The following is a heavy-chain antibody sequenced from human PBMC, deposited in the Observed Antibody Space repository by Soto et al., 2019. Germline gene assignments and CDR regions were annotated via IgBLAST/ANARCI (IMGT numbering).Heavy chain of an antibody. CDR2: IYYSGST. V-gene: IGHV4-31*03. Sequence: QVQLQESGPGLVKPSQTLSLTCTVSGGSISSGGYYWSWIRQHPGKGLEWIGYIYYSGSTYYNPSLKSRVTISVDTSKTQFSLKLSSVTAADTAVYYCARGLSYYYGSGSYYSGNWFDPWGQGTLVTVSS. CDR1: GGSISSGGYY. D-gene: IGHD3-10*01. J-gene: IGHJ5*02. CDR3: ARGLSYYYGSGSYYSGNWFDP.